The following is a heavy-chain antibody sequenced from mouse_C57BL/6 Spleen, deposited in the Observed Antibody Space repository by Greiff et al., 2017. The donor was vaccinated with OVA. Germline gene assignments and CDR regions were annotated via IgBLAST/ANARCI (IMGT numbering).Heavy chain of an antibody. CDR2: ISYDGSN. CDR3: ARGSYCSSYEDAMEY. CDR1: GYSITSGYY. D-gene: IGHD1-1*01. V-gene: IGHV3-6*01. J-gene: IGHJ4*01. Sequence: VQLQQSGPGLVKPSQSLSLTCSVTGYSITSGYYWNWIRQFPGNKLEWMGYISYDGSNNYNPSLKNRFPITRDTSKNQYILKMNSLTTEETATYYCARGSYCSSYEDAMEYWGQGTTVTVAS.